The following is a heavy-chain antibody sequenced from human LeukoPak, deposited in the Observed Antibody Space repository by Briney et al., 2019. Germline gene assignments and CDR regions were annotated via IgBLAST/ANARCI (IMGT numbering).Heavy chain of an antibody. CDR1: GYSISSGYY. CDR3: ARVKDYGDYVSY. Sequence: PSETLSLTCTVSGYSISSGYYWGWIRQPPGKGLEWIGSIYHSGSTYYNPSLKSRVTISVDTSKNQFSLKLSSVTAADTAVYYCARVKDYGDYVSYWGQGTLVTVSS. CDR2: IYHSGST. V-gene: IGHV4-38-2*02. J-gene: IGHJ4*02. D-gene: IGHD4-17*01.